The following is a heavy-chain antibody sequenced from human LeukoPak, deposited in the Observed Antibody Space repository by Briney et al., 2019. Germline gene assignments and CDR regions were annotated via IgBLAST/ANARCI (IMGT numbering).Heavy chain of an antibody. CDR2: ISKSSSYM. CDR3: AKETGYSYGTGGTDY. Sequence: PGGSLRLSCAASGFTFSRYSMNWVRQAPGKGLEWVSSISKSSSYMYYADSVKGRFTISRDNAKNSLYLRMNSLRAEDTAVYYCAKETGYSYGTGGTDYWGQGTLVTVSS. CDR1: GFTFSRYS. J-gene: IGHJ4*02. V-gene: IGHV3-21*04. D-gene: IGHD5-18*01.